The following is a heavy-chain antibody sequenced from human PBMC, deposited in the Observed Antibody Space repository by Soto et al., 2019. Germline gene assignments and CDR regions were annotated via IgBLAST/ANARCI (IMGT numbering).Heavy chain of an antibody. J-gene: IGHJ4*02. D-gene: IGHD2-15*01. CDR1: GFIFSNYT. CDR3: ANWVEGAVVYFGY. CDR2: ISGGGDRT. V-gene: IGHV3-23*01. Sequence: PGGSLRLSCAASGFIFSNYTMSWVRQAPGRGLEWVSAISGGGDRTYYADSVKGRFTISRDNSKSTLYLQMNSLRADDTAVYYCANWVEGAVVYFGYWGLETLVTVSS.